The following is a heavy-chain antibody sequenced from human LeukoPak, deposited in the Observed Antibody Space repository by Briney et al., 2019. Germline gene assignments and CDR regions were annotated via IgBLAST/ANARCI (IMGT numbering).Heavy chain of an antibody. D-gene: IGHD1-1*01. V-gene: IGHV5-51*01. J-gene: IGHJ4*02. Sequence: GESLQISCKGSGYSFTSYWIGWVRQMPGKGLEWMGVINPGDSDIRYSPSFQGQVTFSTDKSITTAYMQWSSLKASDTAMYYCTRSTWATGGDYWGQGTLVTVSS. CDR2: INPGDSDI. CDR3: TRSTWATGGDY. CDR1: GYSFTSYW.